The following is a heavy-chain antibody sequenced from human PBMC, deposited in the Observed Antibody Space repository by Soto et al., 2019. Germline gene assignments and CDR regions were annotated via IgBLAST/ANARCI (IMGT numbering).Heavy chain of an antibody. CDR2: IYPGDSDT. J-gene: IGHJ6*02. CDR1: GYIFTSYW. D-gene: IGHD2-2*01. Sequence: GESLKISCKGSGYIFTSYWIGWVRQMPGKGLEWMGIIYPGDSDTRYSPSFQGQVTISADKSISTAYLQWSSLKASDTAMYYCARLVIVVVPDGVWNYGMDVWGRRTTVIVSS. CDR3: ARLVIVVVPDGVWNYGMDV. V-gene: IGHV5-51*01.